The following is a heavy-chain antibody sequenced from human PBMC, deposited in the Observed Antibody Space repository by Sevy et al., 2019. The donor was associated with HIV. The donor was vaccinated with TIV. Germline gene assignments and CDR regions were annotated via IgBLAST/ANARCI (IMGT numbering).Heavy chain of an antibody. Sequence: SETLSLTCTVSGGSISSGDYYWSWIRQPPGKGLEWIGYIYYSGSTYYNPSLKSRVTISVDTSKNQFFLKLSSVTAADTAVYYWAREGVDCTNGVCFPYYYYGMDVWGQGTTVTVSS. CDR2: IYYSGST. CDR1: GGSISSGDYY. D-gene: IGHD2-8*01. V-gene: IGHV4-30-4*01. CDR3: AREGVDCTNGVCFPYYYYGMDV. J-gene: IGHJ6*02.